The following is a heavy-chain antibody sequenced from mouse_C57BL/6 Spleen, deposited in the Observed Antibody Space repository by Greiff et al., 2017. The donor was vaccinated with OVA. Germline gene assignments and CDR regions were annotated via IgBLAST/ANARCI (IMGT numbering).Heavy chain of an antibody. D-gene: IGHD3-3*01. CDR1: GYTFTDYE. V-gene: IGHV1-15*01. Sequence: QVQLKESGAELVRPGASVTLSCKASGYTFTDYEMHWVKQTPVHGLEWIGAIDPETGGTAYNQKFKGKAILTADKSSSTAYMELRSLTSEDSAVYYCTRERDGFAYWGQGTLVTVSA. CDR2: IDPETGGT. J-gene: IGHJ3*01. CDR3: TRERDGFAY.